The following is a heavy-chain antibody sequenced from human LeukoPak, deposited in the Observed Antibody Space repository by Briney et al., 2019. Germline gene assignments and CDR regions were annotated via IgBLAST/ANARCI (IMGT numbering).Heavy chain of an antibody. Sequence: SQTLSLTCTVSGGSLSIGGNFWTWIRQHPGEGLEWIGNINYSGSTSYNPSLKSRISISIDRSKNQFSLQLSSVTAADTAVYYCAKGYDILTGYYAHWGQGTLVTVSS. J-gene: IGHJ4*02. V-gene: IGHV4-31*03. CDR1: GGSLSIGGNF. CDR3: AKGYDILTGYYAH. D-gene: IGHD3-9*01. CDR2: INYSGST.